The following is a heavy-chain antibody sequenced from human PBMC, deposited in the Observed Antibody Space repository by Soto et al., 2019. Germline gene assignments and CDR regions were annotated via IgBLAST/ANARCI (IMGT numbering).Heavy chain of an antibody. J-gene: IGHJ4*02. CDR2: IYYSGST. CDR1: GGSINNYY. D-gene: IGHD4-17*01. CDR3: ASSRYSVRRNYGEYSNLSRTRDRFDF. V-gene: IGHV4-59*01. Sequence: QVQLQESGPGLVKPSETLSLTCTVSGGSINNYYWTWIRQSPGRGLEWIGYIYYSGSTNYNPSLKNRVPMSLDTSMNQLSRKLSSVTSADTAVYYCASSRYSVRRNYGEYSNLSRTRDRFDFWGQGTLFTVSS.